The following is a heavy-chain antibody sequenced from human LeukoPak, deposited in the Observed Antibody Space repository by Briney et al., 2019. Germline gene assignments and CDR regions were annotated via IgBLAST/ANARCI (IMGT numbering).Heavy chain of an antibody. D-gene: IGHD1-26*01. Sequence: GGSLRLSCAASGFTFDDYAMHWVRQAPGKGLEWVSGISWNSGSIGYADSVKGRFTISRDNAKNSLYLQMNSLRAEDTALYYCAKDVSRTSGSYYYFDYWGQGTLVTVSS. J-gene: IGHJ4*02. V-gene: IGHV3-9*01. CDR3: AKDVSRTSGSYYYFDY. CDR2: ISWNSGSI. CDR1: GFTFDDYA.